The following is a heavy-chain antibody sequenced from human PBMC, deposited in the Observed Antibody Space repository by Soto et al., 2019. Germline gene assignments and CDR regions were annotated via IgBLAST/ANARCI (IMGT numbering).Heavy chain of an antibody. J-gene: IGHJ4*02. CDR1: GFTFSSYA. D-gene: IGHD6-6*01. V-gene: IGHV3-23*01. CDR3: AKDRSSSLMGVMGDFDY. Sequence: EVQLLESGGGLVQPGGSLRLSCAASGFTFSSYAMSWVRQAPGKGLEWVSAISGSGGSTYYADSVKGRFTIPGDNSKNRLYLQMNSLRAEDTAVYYCAKDRSSSLMGVMGDFDYWGQGTLVTVSS. CDR2: ISGSGGST.